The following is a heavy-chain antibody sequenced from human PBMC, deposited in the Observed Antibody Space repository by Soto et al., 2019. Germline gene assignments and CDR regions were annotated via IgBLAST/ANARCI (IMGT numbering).Heavy chain of an antibody. CDR1: GGTFSSYA. D-gene: IGHD6-6*01. Sequence: QVQLVQSGAEVKKPGSSVKVSCKASGGTFSSYAISWVRQAPGQGLEWMGGIIPIFGTANYAQKFQGRVTITADESTRTAYMELSSLRSEDTAVYYCARIGAYSSSGGVDYWGQGTLVTVSS. CDR3: ARIGAYSSSGGVDY. J-gene: IGHJ4*02. V-gene: IGHV1-69*12. CDR2: IIPIFGTA.